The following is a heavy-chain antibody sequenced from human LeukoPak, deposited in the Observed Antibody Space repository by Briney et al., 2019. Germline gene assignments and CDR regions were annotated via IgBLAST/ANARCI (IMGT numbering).Heavy chain of an antibody. J-gene: IGHJ3*02. CDR1: GFTFSSYA. Sequence: PGGSLRLSCAASGFTFSSYAMSWVRQAPGKGLEWVSAISGSGGSTYYADSVKGRFAISRDSSKNTLYLQMNSLRAEDTAVYYCAKGGPTVPKEAANASDIWGQGAVVTVSS. D-gene: IGHD2-2*01. CDR3: AKGGPTVPKEAANASDI. CDR2: ISGSGGST. V-gene: IGHV3-23*01.